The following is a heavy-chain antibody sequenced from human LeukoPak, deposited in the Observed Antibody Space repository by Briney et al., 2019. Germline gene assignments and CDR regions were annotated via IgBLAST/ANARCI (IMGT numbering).Heavy chain of an antibody. D-gene: IGHD2-2*01. CDR3: AKEWGPRYCSSTSCWGHYYYGMDA. V-gene: IGHV3-30*18. CDR1: GFTFSSYG. CDR2: ISYDGSNK. J-gene: IGHJ6*02. Sequence: GGSLRLSCAASGFTFSSYGMHWVRQAPGKGLEWVAVISYDGSNKYYADSVKGRFTISRDNSKNTLYLQMNSLRAEDTAVYYCAKEWGPRYCSSTSCWGHYYYGMDAWGQGTAVTVSS.